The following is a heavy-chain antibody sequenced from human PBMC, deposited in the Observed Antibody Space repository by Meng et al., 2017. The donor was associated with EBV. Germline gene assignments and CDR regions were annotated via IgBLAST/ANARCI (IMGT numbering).Heavy chain of an antibody. CDR2: ISAYNGNT. J-gene: IGHJ4*02. Sequence: QVQLGESWAGVKKPGASVKVSCKASGYNFTSHCISRVRQAPGQGLEWMGWISAYNGNTNYAQKLQGRVTMTTDTSTSTAYMELRSLRSDNTAVYYCACRGDRTDYWGQGTLVTVSS. D-gene: IGHD2-21*02. V-gene: IGHV1-18*01. CDR3: ACRGDRTDY. CDR1: GYNFTSHC.